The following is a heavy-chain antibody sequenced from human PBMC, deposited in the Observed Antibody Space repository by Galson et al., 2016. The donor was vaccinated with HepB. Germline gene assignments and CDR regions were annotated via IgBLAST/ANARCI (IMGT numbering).Heavy chain of an antibody. CDR3: ARGQSSSWYKNYFDY. D-gene: IGHD6-13*01. V-gene: IGHV5-51*01. J-gene: IGHJ4*02. CDR2: IYPGDSDT. Sequence: QSGAEVKKPGESLKISCKASGYSFISYWIGWVRQMPGEGLEWMGIIYPGDSDTRYSPSFEGQVTISADKSISTAYLQWSNLKASDTAMYYCARGQSSSWYKNYFDYWGQGTLVTVSS. CDR1: GYSFISYW.